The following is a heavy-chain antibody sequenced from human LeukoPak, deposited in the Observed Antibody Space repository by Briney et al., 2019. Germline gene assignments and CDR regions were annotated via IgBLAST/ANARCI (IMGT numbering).Heavy chain of an antibody. CDR3: ARDGVSTTPDFDY. D-gene: IGHD2-8*01. J-gene: IGHJ4*02. CDR1: GYTFTAYF. V-gene: IGHV1-2*02. Sequence: ASVKVSCKASGYTFTAYFMYWLRQAPGQGLECMGWNNPNSGATGYAQNFQGRVTMTRDTSVSTAYMELSRLRSDDTAVYYCARDGVSTTPDFDYWGQGTLVTGSS. CDR2: NNPNSGAT.